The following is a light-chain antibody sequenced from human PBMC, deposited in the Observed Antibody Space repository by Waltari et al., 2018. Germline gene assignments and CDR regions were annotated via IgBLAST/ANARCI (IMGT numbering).Light chain of an antibody. CDR3: CSYTVSNTLL. CDR1: HIGSYS. J-gene: IGLJ3*02. CDR2: YDS. Sequence: SYALTQPPSVSVAPGTTARITCGGDHIGSYSVHWYQQQPGQAPVLVIFYDSDRPSGIPERFSGSNSGNTATLTISSVEAGDEADYYCCSYTVSNTLLFGGGTKLTVL. V-gene: IGLV3-21*01.